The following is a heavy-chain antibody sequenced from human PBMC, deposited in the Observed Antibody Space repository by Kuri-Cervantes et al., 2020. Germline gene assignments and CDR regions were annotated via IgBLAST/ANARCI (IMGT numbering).Heavy chain of an antibody. J-gene: IGHJ1*01. Sequence: SETLSLTCTVSGSSISSYYWSWIRQPPGKGLEWIGYIYYSGSTNYNPSLKSRVTISVDTSKNQFSLKLSSVTAADTAVYYCASYCSGGSCYSGYFQHWGQGTLVTVSS. CDR2: IYYSGST. D-gene: IGHD2-15*01. CDR3: ASYCSGGSCYSGYFQH. V-gene: IGHV4-59*01. CDR1: GSSISSYY.